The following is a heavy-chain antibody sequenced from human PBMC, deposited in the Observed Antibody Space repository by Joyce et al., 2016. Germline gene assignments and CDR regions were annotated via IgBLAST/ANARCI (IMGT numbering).Heavy chain of an antibody. CDR1: GDPIRSGNFY. J-gene: IGHJ4*02. Sequence: QVQLQESGPGLVKPSQTLSLTCTVSGDPIRSGNFYWSWVRQQPGKGLECIGYIHYSGRTQYNPSLGSRVIISIDTFKQQISLQLSSVTAADTAVYFCARTGSFGGFWGQGTLVTVSS. CDR3: ARTGSFGGF. CDR2: IHYSGRT. V-gene: IGHV4-30-4*01. D-gene: IGHD3-16*01.